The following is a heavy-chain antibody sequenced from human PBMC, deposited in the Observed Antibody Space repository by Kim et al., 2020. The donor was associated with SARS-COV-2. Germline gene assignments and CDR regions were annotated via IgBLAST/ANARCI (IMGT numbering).Heavy chain of an antibody. CDR3: ARLYCSSTSCYAFDY. V-gene: IGHV4-59*08. Sequence: PSPQRRVTISVDTAKNQFSLKLSSVTAADTAVYYCARLYCSSTSCYAFDYWGQGTLVTVSS. J-gene: IGHJ4*02. D-gene: IGHD2-2*01.